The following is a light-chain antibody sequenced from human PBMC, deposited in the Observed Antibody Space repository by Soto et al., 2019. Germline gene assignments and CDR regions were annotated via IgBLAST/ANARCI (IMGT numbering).Light chain of an antibody. CDR3: AAWDDSLNALV. CDR1: SSNIGSNA. CDR2: TNS. V-gene: IGLV1-44*01. Sequence: QSVLTQPPSASGTPVQRVTISCSGVSSNIGSNAVNWYQQFPGAAPQLLIYTNSQRPSGVPDRFSGSKSGTSASLAITGLQSEDEADYHCAAWDDSLNALVFGGGTKLTVL. J-gene: IGLJ3*02.